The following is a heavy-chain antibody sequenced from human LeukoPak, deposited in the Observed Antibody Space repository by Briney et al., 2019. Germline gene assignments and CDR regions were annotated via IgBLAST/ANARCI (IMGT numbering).Heavy chain of an antibody. D-gene: IGHD2-2*01. CDR3: ARANIVVVPAATGAYYYGMDV. CDR2: IIPILGIA. J-gene: IGHJ6*02. V-gene: IGHV1-69*02. CDR1: GGTFSSYT. Sequence: ASVKVSCKASGGTFSSYTISWVRQAPGQGLEWMGRIIPILGIANYAQKFQGRVTITADKSTSTAYMGLSSLRSEDTAEYYCARANIVVVPAATGAYYYGMDVWGQGITVTVSS.